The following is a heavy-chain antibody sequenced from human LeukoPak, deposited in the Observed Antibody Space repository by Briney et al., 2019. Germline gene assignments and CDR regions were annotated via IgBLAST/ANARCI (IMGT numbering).Heavy chain of an antibody. Sequence: SETLSLTCAVYGGSFSPYYWSWIRQSPDKGLEWIGEINHSRSTNYNPSLKSRVTISVDTSKNQFSLKLSSVTAADTAVYYCARAILSGYPDSWGQGTLVIVFS. CDR1: GGSFSPYY. V-gene: IGHV4-34*01. CDR3: ARAILSGYPDS. CDR2: INHSRST. D-gene: IGHD3-3*01. J-gene: IGHJ4*02.